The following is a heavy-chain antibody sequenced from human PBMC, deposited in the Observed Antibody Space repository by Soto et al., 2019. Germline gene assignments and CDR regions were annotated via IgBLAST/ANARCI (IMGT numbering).Heavy chain of an antibody. CDR3: VRATYFSDTSGYIRCLDY. J-gene: IGHJ4*02. CDR1: GFTLSDHY. V-gene: IGHV3-72*01. CDR2: FRDKPQGYST. D-gene: IGHD3-22*01. Sequence: GGSLRLSCAASGFTLSDHYIDWVRQAPGKGLEWVGRFRDKPQGYSTAYAASVKGRFTTSRDESKNSAYLQMNSLKTEDTAVYYCVRATYFSDTSGYIRCLDYWGQGTLVTVSS.